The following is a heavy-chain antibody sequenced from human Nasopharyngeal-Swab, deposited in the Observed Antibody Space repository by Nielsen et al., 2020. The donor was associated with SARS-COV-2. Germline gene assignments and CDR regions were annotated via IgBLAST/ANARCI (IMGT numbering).Heavy chain of an antibody. J-gene: IGHJ5*02. D-gene: IGHD4-17*01. Sequence: GESLKISCAASGFTFSSYWMSWVRQAPGKGLEWAANIKQDGSEKYYVDSVKGRFTISRDNAKNSLYLQMNSLRAEDTAVYYCARGGTVTKGRYNWFDPWGQGTLVTVSS. V-gene: IGHV3-7*01. CDR1: GFTFSSYW. CDR2: IKQDGSEK. CDR3: ARGGTVTKGRYNWFDP.